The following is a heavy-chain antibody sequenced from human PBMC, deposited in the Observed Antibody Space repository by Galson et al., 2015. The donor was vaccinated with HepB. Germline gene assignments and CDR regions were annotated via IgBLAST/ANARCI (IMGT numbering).Heavy chain of an antibody. D-gene: IGHD2/OR15-2a*01. Sequence: SLRLSCAASGFTFGDYWMTWVRQAPGKGLEWVANIKKDGSEKSYEDSVRGRFAISRDNAKNSVYLQMNSLRVEDTAVYYCARELVLWGGTFDYWGQRTLVTVSS. V-gene: IGHV3-7*03. CDR3: ARELVLWGGTFDY. CDR2: IKKDGSEK. CDR1: GFTFGDYW. J-gene: IGHJ4*02.